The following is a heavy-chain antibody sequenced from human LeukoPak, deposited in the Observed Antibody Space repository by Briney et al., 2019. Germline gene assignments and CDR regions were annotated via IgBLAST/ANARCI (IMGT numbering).Heavy chain of an antibody. J-gene: IGHJ4*02. Sequence: GASVKVSCKASGYTFTTYFIHWVRQAPGQGLEWMGWINPNSGGTTYAQQFRGRVTMTRDTSITTAYMELSGLRSDDTAGYYCAREGYDLRAYDYWGQGTLVTVSS. CDR2: INPNSGGT. CDR1: GYTFTTYF. CDR3: AREGYDLRAYDY. D-gene: IGHD2-15*01. V-gene: IGHV1-2*02.